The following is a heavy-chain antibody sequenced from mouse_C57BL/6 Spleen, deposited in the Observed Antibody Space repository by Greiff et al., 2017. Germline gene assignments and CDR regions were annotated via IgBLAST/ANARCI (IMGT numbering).Heavy chain of an antibody. CDR1: GYTFTSYW. D-gene: IGHD1-1*01. J-gene: IGHJ1*03. CDR2: IHPNSGST. Sequence: VQLKQSGAELVKPGASVKLSCKASGYTFTSYWMHWVKQRPGQGLEWIGMIHPNSGSTNYNEKFKSKATLTVDKSSSTAYMQLSSLTSEDSAVYYCARDIRYYGSSHWYFDVWGTGTTVTVSS. V-gene: IGHV1-64*01. CDR3: ARDIRYYGSSHWYFDV.